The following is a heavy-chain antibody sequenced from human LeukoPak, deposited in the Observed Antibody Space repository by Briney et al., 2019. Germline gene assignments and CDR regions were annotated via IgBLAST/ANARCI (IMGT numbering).Heavy chain of an antibody. CDR2: IIPIFGTA. CDR1: GGTFSSYA. Sequence: GASVKVSCKASGGTFSSYAISWVRQAPGQGLEWMGGIIPIFGTANYAQKFQGRVTITADESTSTAYMELSSLRSEDTAVYYCAREDYGDYEAQPWGQGTPVTVSS. D-gene: IGHD4-17*01. V-gene: IGHV1-69*13. CDR3: AREDYGDYEAQP. J-gene: IGHJ5*02.